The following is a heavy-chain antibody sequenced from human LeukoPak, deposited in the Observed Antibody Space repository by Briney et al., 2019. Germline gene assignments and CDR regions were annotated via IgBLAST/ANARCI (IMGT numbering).Heavy chain of an antibody. CDR3: ASSFGGYKSGYWYFDL. CDR2: IYYSGST. J-gene: IGHJ2*01. CDR1: GGSISSYY. D-gene: IGHD3-10*01. V-gene: IGHV4-59*01. Sequence: SETLSLTCTASGGSISSYYWSWIRQPPGKGLEWIGYIYYSGSTNYNPSLKSRVTISVDTSKSQFSLKLSSVTAADTAVYYCASSFGGYKSGYWYFDLWAGGPRLLVPS.